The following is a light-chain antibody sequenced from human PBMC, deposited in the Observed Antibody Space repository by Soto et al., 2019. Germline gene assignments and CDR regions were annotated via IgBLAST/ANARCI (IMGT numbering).Light chain of an antibody. J-gene: IGKJ5*01. Sequence: EIVLTQSPATLSSFPGDRVTLSCRASQYINTRLAWYQHRPGQAPRLLIYAASTRATGIPARFTGSGSGTEFTLTITSLQSEDFAVYYCQQYYNWPPITFGQGTRLEIK. CDR3: QQYYNWPPIT. V-gene: IGKV3-15*01. CDR2: AAS. CDR1: QYINTR.